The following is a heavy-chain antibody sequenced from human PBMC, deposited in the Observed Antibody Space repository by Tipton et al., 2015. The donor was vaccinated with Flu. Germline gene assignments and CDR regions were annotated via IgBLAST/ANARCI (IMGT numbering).Heavy chain of an antibody. CDR2: IYASGST. D-gene: IGHD2/OR15-2a*01. CDR3: ASTSNSGRRIEPDFDS. J-gene: IGHJ4*02. Sequence: TLSLTCTVSGDSMNNYYWNWIRQSAGKGLEWIGRIYASGSTTYNPSLKSRVTMSVDTSKKQFSLRLSSVTAADTAVYYCASTSNSGRRIEPDFDSWGQGTLVTVS. V-gene: IGHV4-4*07. CDR1: GDSMNNYY.